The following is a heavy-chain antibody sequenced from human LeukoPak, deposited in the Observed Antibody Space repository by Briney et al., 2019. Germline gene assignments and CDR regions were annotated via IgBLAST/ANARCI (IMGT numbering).Heavy chain of an antibody. J-gene: IGHJ4*02. CDR3: AREYCSGGSCYSQAYFDS. V-gene: IGHV1-69*06. CDR1: GGTFSSYA. D-gene: IGHD2-15*01. Sequence: SVKVSCKASGGTFSSYAISWVRQAPGQGLEWMGGIIPMFGAGKYAQKFQGRVTITADKSTSTAYMELSSLRSEDTAVYYCAREYCSGGSCYSQAYFDSWGQGTLVTVSS. CDR2: IIPMFGAG.